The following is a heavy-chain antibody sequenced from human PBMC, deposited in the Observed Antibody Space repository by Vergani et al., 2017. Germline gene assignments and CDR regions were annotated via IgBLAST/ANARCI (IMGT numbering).Heavy chain of an antibody. V-gene: IGHV4-34*01. CDR2: INHSGST. Sequence: QVQLQQWGAGLLKPSETLSLTCAVYGGSFSGYYWSWIRQPPGKGVEWIGEINHSGSTNYNPSLKSRVTISVDTSKNQFSLKLSAVTAADTAVYYCARGFQGYGSGTALTYYMDVWGKGTTVTVYS. D-gene: IGHD3-10*01. CDR1: GGSFSGYY. J-gene: IGHJ6*03. CDR3: ARGFQGYGSGTALTYYMDV.